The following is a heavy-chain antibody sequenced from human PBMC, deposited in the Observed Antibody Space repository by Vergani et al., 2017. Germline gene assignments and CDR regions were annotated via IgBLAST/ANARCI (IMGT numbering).Heavy chain of an antibody. Sequence: EVQLVESGGGLVQPGRSLRLSCAASGFTFDDYAMHWVRQAPGKGLEWVSGISWNSGSIGYADSVKGRFTISRDNAKNSLNLQMNSLRAEDTALYYCAKDISGYDSGAFDIWGQGTMVTVSS. V-gene: IGHV3-9*01. D-gene: IGHD5-12*01. CDR3: AKDISGYDSGAFDI. CDR1: GFTFDDYA. CDR2: ISWNSGSI. J-gene: IGHJ3*02.